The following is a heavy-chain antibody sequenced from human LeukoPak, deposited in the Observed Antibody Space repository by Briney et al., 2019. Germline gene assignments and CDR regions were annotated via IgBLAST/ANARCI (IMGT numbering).Heavy chain of an antibody. J-gene: IGHJ5*02. CDR1: GGSFSGYY. CDR2: INHSGST. V-gene: IGHV4-34*01. D-gene: IGHD3-10*01. CDR3: ARGRRGRLERWFSGSPFDP. Sequence: SETLSLTCAVYGGSFSGYYWSWIRQPPGKGLEWIGEINHSGSTNYNPSLKSRVTISVDTSKNQFSLKLSSVTAADTAAYYCARGRRGRLERWFSGSPFDPWGQGTLVTVSS.